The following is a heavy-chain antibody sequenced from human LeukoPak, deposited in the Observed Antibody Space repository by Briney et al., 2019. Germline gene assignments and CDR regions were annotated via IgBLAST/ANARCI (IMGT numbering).Heavy chain of an antibody. D-gene: IGHD1-26*01. CDR1: GFTFSDHC. CDR3: GGGGTYSQFDY. V-gene: IGHV4-59*11. J-gene: IGHJ4*02. CDR2: MYYSGST. Sequence: GSLRLSCEVSGFTFSDHCMNWVRQPPGKGLEWIGYMYYSGSTNYNPSLKSRVTISGDTSNNQFSLKLNSVTAADTAVYYCGGGGTYSQFDYWGQGTLVTVSS.